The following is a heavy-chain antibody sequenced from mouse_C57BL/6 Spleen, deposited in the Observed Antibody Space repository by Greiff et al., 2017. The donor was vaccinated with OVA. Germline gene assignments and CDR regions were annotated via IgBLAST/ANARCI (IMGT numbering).Heavy chain of an antibody. CDR3: ARWGAVVAFDY. V-gene: IGHV1-26*01. J-gene: IGHJ2*01. CDR1: GYTFTDYY. Sequence: EVQLQQSGPELEKPGASVKISCKASGYTFTDYYMNWVKQSHGKSLEWIGDINPNNGGTSYNQKFKGKATLTVDKSSSTAYMELRSLTSEDSAVYYCARWGAVVAFDYWGQGTTLTVSS. CDR2: INPNNGGT. D-gene: IGHD1-1*01.